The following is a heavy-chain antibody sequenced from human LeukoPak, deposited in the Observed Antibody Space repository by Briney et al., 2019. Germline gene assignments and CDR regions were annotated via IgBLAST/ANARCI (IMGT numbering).Heavy chain of an antibody. V-gene: IGHV3-23*01. D-gene: IGHD3-10*01. CDR3: ARAIPLIRGVNYFDY. J-gene: IGHJ4*02. Sequence: GGSLRLSCAASGFTFSSYAMSWVRQAPGKGLEWVSGISGSGGSTYYADSVKGRFTISRENAKNSLYLQMNSLRVGDTAVYYCARAIPLIRGVNYFDYWGRGTLVTVSS. CDR1: GFTFSSYA. CDR2: ISGSGGST.